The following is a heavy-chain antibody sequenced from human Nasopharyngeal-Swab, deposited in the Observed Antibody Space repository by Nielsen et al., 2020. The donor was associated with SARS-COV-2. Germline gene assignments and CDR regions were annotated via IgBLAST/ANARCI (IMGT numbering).Heavy chain of an antibody. J-gene: IGHJ4*02. CDR3: VRDADFSGFDY. Sequence: AETLSLTGTVSGDSIRRNRYNWGWVRQPPGKGLEGIGSVFYTDNAYYNPTFEKRVTISVDMSKKNFSLNLSSVTAADTAVYYCVRDADFSGFDYWGRGILVTVSS. CDR1: GDSIRRNRYN. D-gene: IGHD3/OR15-3a*01. CDR2: VFYTDNA. V-gene: IGHV4-39*07.